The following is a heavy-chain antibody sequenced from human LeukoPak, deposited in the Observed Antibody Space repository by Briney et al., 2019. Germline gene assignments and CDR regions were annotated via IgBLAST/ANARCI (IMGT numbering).Heavy chain of an antibody. D-gene: IGHD1-1*01. CDR3: ARRAYSAAYWKHFDY. V-gene: IGHV4-4*07. CDR1: GFSMNYYF. CDR2: IHSSETT. Sequence: SETLSLTCTVSGFSMNYYFWNWIRQPAGEGLQWFGRIHSSETTNYNPSLKSRVTMSIDMSKNQFSLRLSSVTAADTAVYFCARRAYSAAYWKHFDYWGQGTLVTVSS. J-gene: IGHJ4*02.